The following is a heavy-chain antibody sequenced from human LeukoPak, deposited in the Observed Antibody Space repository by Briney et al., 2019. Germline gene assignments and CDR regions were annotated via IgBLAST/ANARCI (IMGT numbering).Heavy chain of an antibody. J-gene: IGHJ4*02. Sequence: SETLSLTCTVSDGSISTISSGTYYWGWIRQPPGKGLEWIGSINYSGSTDYNPSLKSRVTISIDTSKNQFSLKLSSVTAADTAVYDCARHAHHGDHGYWGQGNLVTVSS. CDR2: INYSGST. V-gene: IGHV4-39*01. CDR1: DGSISTISSGTYY. D-gene: IGHD4-17*01. CDR3: ARHAHHGDHGY.